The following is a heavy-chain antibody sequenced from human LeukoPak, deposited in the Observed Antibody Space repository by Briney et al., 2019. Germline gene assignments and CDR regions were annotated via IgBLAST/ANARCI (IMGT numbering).Heavy chain of an antibody. CDR1: GFTFSSYW. Sequence: GGSLRLSCAASGFTFSSYWMSWVRQAPGKGMEWVANIKQDGSEKYYVDSVKGRFTISRDNAKNSLYLQMNSLRAEDTAVYYCLTILEDTIDGFDIWGQGTMVTVSS. D-gene: IGHD1-26*01. CDR2: IKQDGSEK. CDR3: LTILEDTIDGFDI. V-gene: IGHV3-7*01. J-gene: IGHJ3*02.